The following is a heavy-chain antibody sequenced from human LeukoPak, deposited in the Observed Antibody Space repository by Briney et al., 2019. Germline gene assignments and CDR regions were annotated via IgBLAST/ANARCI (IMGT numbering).Heavy chain of an antibody. CDR1: GFTFSSYA. D-gene: IGHD2-2*01. Sequence: GGSLRLSCAACGFTFSSYAMSWVRQAQGKGLEWVSAISGSGGSTYYADSVKGRFTISRDNSKNTLYLQMNSLRAEDTAVYYCAKDSGDIVVVPAAFDYWGQGSLVTVCS. J-gene: IGHJ4*02. CDR3: AKDSGDIVVVPAAFDY. V-gene: IGHV3-23*01. CDR2: ISGSGGST.